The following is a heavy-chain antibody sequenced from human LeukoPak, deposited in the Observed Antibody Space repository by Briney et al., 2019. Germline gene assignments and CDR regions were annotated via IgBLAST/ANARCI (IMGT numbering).Heavy chain of an antibody. CDR2: ISSTSGYI. V-gene: IGHV3-21*01. CDR3: ARVHSGYGPDYIDH. Sequence: GGSLRLSCAASGFTFSSVSMNWVRQAPGKGLEWVSSISSTSGYISYADSMKGRFTISRDNAKDSLYLQMDSLRAEDTAVYYCARVHSGYGPDYIDHWVQGTLVTVSS. J-gene: IGHJ4*02. CDR1: GFTFSSVS. D-gene: IGHD5-12*01.